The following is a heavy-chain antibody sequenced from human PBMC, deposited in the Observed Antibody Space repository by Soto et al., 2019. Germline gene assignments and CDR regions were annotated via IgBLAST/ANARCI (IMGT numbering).Heavy chain of an antibody. V-gene: IGHV3-23*01. J-gene: IGHJ4*02. CDR2: ISGSGGST. Sequence: GGSLRLSCAASGFTFSSYAMSWVRQAPGKGLEWVSAISGSGGSTYYADSVKGRFTISRDNSKNTLYLQMNSLRAEDTAVYYCAKVPLPYCSGGSCYSSGPNFDYWGQGTLVTVSS. D-gene: IGHD2-15*01. CDR3: AKVPLPYCSGGSCYSSGPNFDY. CDR1: GFTFSSYA.